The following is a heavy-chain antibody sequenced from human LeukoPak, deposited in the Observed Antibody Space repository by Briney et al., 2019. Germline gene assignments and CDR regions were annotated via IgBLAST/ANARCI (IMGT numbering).Heavy chain of an antibody. CDR1: GGSFSGYY. Sequence: SETLSLTCAVYGGSFSGYYWSWIRQPPGKGLEWIGEINHSGSTNYNPSLKSRVTISVDTSKNQFSLKLSSVTAADMAVYYCARGRVVVTAIPARWFDPWGQGTLVTVSS. D-gene: IGHD2-21*02. CDR3: ARGRVVVTAIPARWFDP. V-gene: IGHV4-34*01. J-gene: IGHJ5*02. CDR2: INHSGST.